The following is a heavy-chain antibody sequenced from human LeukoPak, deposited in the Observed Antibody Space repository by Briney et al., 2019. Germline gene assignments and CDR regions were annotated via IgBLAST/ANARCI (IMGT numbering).Heavy chain of an antibody. J-gene: IGHJ4*02. CDR1: GYTFTSYD. D-gene: IGHD3-9*01. Sequence: ASVKVSCKASGYTFTSYDINWVRQATGQGLEWMGWINLNSGHTGFAQKFQGRVTLTWDTSISTAYMELSSLTSEDTAVYYCAKDLDILTGYYTKPFDYWGQGTLVTVSS. CDR2: INLNSGHT. CDR3: AKDLDILTGYYTKPFDY. V-gene: IGHV1-8*01.